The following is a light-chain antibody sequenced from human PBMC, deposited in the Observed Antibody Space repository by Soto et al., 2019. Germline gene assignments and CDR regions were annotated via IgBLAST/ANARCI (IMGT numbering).Light chain of an antibody. Sequence: QSVLTQPASVSGSPGQSITISCTGTSSDVGNYNLVSWYQQHPVKAPKLIIYAGSKRPSGVSNRFSGYKSGNTASLTISGLQTEDEADYYCCSYAGSGTYVFGTGTKLTVL. CDR2: AGS. J-gene: IGLJ1*01. CDR1: SSDVGNYNL. V-gene: IGLV2-23*01. CDR3: CSYAGSGTYV.